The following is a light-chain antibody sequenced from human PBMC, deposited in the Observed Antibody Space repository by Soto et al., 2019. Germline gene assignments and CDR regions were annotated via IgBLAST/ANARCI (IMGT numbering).Light chain of an antibody. CDR2: GAS. CDR3: QQYGSSPLVT. V-gene: IGKV3-20*01. J-gene: IGKJ5*01. CDR1: QSVSSSY. Sequence: EIVLTQSPGTLSLSPGERATLSCRASQSVSSSYLAWYQQKPGQAPRLLIYGASSRATGIPDRFSGSGSGTDFTLPISRLEAEDFAVYYCQQYGSSPLVTFGQGTRLEI.